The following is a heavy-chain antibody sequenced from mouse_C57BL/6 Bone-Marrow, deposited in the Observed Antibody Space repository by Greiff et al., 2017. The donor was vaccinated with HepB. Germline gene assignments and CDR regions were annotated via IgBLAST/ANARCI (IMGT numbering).Heavy chain of an antibody. V-gene: IGHV1-81*01. CDR1: GYTFTSYG. CDR3: ARSVYYYGSSSLAY. D-gene: IGHD1-1*01. Sequence: QVQLQQPGAELVKPGASVKMSCKASGYTFTSYGISWVKQRTGQGLEWIGEIYPRSGNTYYNEKFKGKATLTADKSSSTAYMELRSLTSEDSAVYFCARSVYYYGSSSLAYWGQGTLVTVSA. J-gene: IGHJ3*01. CDR2: IYPRSGNT.